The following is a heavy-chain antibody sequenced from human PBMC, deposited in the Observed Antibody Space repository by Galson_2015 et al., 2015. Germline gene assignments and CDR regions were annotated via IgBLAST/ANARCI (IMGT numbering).Heavy chain of an antibody. J-gene: IGHJ3*02. CDR1: GGSISSGDYY. Sequence: TLSLTCTVSGGSISSGDYYWSWIRQPPGKGLEWIGYIYYSGSTYYNPSLKSRVTISVDTSKNQFSLKLSSVTAADTAVYYCARIDYGDSGWEYAFDIWGQGTMVTVSS. CDR3: ARIDYGDSGWEYAFDI. V-gene: IGHV4-30-4*01. CDR2: IYYSGST. D-gene: IGHD4-17*01.